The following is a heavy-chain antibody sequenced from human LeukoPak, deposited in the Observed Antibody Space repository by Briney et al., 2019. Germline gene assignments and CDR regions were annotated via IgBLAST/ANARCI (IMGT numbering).Heavy chain of an antibody. Sequence: GGPLRLPCAPSGFTFSRYSFNWVRQAPAKGLEGVSSISTSSSYIWYADSLKGRFTISRGNAQNSLYLQMNSLRVEDTAVYYCVRGLYGSGNVYYFDHWRQGTLVNVSS. CDR3: VRGLYGSGNVYYFDH. CDR2: ISTSSSYI. CDR1: GFTFSRYS. V-gene: IGHV3-21*01. D-gene: IGHD6-19*01. J-gene: IGHJ4*02.